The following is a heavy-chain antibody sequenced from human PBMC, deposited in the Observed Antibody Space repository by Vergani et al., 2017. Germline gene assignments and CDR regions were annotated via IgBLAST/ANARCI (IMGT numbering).Heavy chain of an antibody. J-gene: IGHJ4*02. CDR2: ISSSSSTI. D-gene: IGHD4-17*01. CDR3: ARVGDYGDHYYFDY. V-gene: IGHV3-48*01. Sequence: EVQLVESGGGLVKPGGSLRLSCAASGFTFSSYSMNWVRQAPGKGLEWVSYISSSSSTIYYADSVKGRFTISRDNAKNSLYLQMNSLRAEDTAVYYCARVGDYGDHYYFDYWGQGTLVTVSS. CDR1: GFTFSSYS.